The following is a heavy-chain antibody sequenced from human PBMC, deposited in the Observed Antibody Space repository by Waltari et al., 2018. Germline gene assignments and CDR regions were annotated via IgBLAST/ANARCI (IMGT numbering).Heavy chain of an antibody. J-gene: IGHJ4*02. Sequence: QVQLQESGPGLVKPSETLSLTCTVSGYSISSAYFWGWIRQPPGKGLEWIGSVHHSGSAYYNPSLQSRVTISVDTTRGQVSLKLSSVTAADTVVYYCAKSLYTGSVSYMLTDVWGLGTLVTVSS. V-gene: IGHV4-38-2*02. CDR3: AKSLYTGSVSYMLTDV. CDR2: VHHSGSA. D-gene: IGHD2-8*02. CDR1: GYSISSAYF.